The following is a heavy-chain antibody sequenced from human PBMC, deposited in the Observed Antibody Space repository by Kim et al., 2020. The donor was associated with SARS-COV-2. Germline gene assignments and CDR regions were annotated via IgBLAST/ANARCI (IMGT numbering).Heavy chain of an antibody. V-gene: IGHV3-7*03. D-gene: IGHD2-15*01. CDR3: AREVGEYCSGGSCYKTGYSYGFGSTHFDY. CDR1: GFTFSSYW. J-gene: IGHJ4*02. Sequence: GGSLRLSCAASGFTFSSYWMSWVRQAPGKGLEWVANIKQDGSEKYYVDSVKGRFTISRDNAKNSLYLQMNSLRAEDTAVYYCAREVGEYCSGGSCYKTGYSYGFGSTHFDYWGQGTLVTVSS. CDR2: IKQDGSEK.